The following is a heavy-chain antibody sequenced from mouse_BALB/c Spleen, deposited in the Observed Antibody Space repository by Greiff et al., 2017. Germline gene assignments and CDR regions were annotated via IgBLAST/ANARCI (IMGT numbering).Heavy chain of an antibody. CDR3: ARDRDWYFDV. CDR1: GYSITSDYA. Sequence: EVHLVESGPGLVKPSQSLSLTCTVTGYSITSDYAWNWIRQFPGNQLEWMGYISYSGSTSYNPSLKSRISITRDTSKNQFFLQLNSVTTEDTATYYCARDRDWYFDVWGAGTTVTVSS. V-gene: IGHV3-2*02. CDR2: ISYSGST. J-gene: IGHJ1*01.